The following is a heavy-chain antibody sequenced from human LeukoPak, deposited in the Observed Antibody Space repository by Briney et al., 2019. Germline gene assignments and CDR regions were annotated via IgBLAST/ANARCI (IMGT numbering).Heavy chain of an antibody. CDR1: GFTFSSYE. V-gene: IGHV3-48*03. J-gene: IGHJ4*02. D-gene: IGHD3-10*01. Sequence: AGSLRLSCAASGFTFSSYEMTWVRQAPGKGLEWVSYICSSGSTIYYADSVKGRFTISRDNAKNSLYLQMNSLRAEDTAVYYCVSYVYGSGSYYNGGSDFDYWGQGTLVTVSS. CDR3: VSYVYGSGSYYNGGSDFDY. CDR2: ICSSGSTI.